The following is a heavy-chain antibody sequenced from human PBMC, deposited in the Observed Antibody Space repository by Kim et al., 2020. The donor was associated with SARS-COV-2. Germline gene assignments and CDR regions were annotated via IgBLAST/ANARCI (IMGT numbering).Heavy chain of an antibody. J-gene: IGHJ4*02. Sequence: YNPSLKSRVTISVDTPKNQFSLKLSSVTAADTAVYYWARVFSSSSRIFDYLGQGTLVTVSS. CDR3: ARVFSSSSRIFDY. D-gene: IGHD6-6*01. V-gene: IGHV4-31*02.